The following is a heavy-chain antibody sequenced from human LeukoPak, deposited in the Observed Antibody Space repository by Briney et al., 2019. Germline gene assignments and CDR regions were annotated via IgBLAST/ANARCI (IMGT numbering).Heavy chain of an antibody. J-gene: IGHJ6*02. V-gene: IGHV3-30*18. CDR2: ISDDGSNK. CDR3: ANMEV. Sequence: GGSLRLSCAASGFTFSTYGMNWVRQAPGKGLEWVAVISDDGSNKDYADFVKGRFTISRDNSKNTLYLQMKSLTAEDTAVYYCANMEVWGQGTAVTVSS. CDR1: GFTFSTYG.